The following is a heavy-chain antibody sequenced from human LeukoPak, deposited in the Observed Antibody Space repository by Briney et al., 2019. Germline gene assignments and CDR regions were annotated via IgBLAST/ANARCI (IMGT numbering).Heavy chain of an antibody. CDR1: GFTFSSNA. CDR2: VICSGGST. V-gene: IGHV3-23*01. J-gene: IGHJ4*02. CDR3: ARGSGGDLCN. Sequence: PGGSLRLSCAASGFTFSSNAMSWVRQAPGKGLEWVSAVICSGGSTYYADSAKGRFTISRDNSENTLYLQMNSLRAEDTAVYYCARGSGGDLCNWGQGTLVTVSS. D-gene: IGHD2-21*02.